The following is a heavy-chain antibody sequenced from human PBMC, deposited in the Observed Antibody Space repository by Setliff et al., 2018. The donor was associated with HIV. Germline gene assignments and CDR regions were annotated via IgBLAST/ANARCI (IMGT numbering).Heavy chain of an antibody. Sequence: KASETLSLTCSVSGGSLSPYYWTRIRQPAGKGLEWLGRIYPTGSTIHNPSLRSRVTMSVDTSKNQFSLNLSSVTAADTAMYYCARVFPPIRGAPFGTPPGAFDVWGQGTVVTVSS. V-gene: IGHV4-4*07. D-gene: IGHD2-15*01. J-gene: IGHJ3*01. CDR3: ARVFPPIRGAPFGTPPGAFDV. CDR2: IYPTGST. CDR1: GGSLSPYY.